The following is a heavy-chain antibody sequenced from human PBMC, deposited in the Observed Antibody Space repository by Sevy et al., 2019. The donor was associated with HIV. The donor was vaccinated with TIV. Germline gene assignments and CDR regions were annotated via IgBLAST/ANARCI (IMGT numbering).Heavy chain of an antibody. CDR2: ISYHGRDK. D-gene: IGHD3-9*01. CDR3: AKDFTGYNGMDV. J-gene: IGHJ6*02. V-gene: IGHV3-30*18. Sequence: GGSLRLSCVVSGISFTTSGMHWVRQAPGKGLEWVAVISYHGRDKFYAESVKGRPTISRDNSKNMLYLQINSLRAEDTAVYYCAKDFTGYNGMDVWGQGTMVTVSS. CDR1: GISFTTSG.